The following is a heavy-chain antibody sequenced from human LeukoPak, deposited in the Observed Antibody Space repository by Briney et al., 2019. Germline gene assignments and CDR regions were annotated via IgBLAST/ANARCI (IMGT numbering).Heavy chain of an antibody. V-gene: IGHV1-2*02. CDR3: ARVSSRYYDSSGYLQRFDY. CDR2: INPNSGGT. D-gene: IGHD3-22*01. Sequence: ASVKVSCKTSGYTFTGYHMHWVRQAPGQGLEWMGWINPNSGGTNYAQKFQGRVTMTRDTSISTAYMELIRLRSDDTAVYYCARVSSRYYDSSGYLQRFDYWGQGTLVTVSS. CDR1: GYTFTGYH. J-gene: IGHJ4*02.